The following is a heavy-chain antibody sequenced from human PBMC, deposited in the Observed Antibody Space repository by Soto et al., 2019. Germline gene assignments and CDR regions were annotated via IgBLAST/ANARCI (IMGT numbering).Heavy chain of an antibody. V-gene: IGHV4-59*11. D-gene: IGHD2-15*01. J-gene: IGHJ4*02. Sequence: QVQLQESGPGLVKPWETLSLTCSVSGGSIISHYWTWIRQPPGKGLEWIGYIHYTGSTDYNPSLKSRLTITVDTSKNQFSLRLTSVTAADTAAYYCAIGGWSLDYWGQGTLVPVSS. CDR2: IHYTGST. CDR1: GGSIISHY. CDR3: AIGGWSLDY.